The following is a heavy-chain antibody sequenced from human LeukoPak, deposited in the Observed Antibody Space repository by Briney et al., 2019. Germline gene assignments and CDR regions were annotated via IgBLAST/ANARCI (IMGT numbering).Heavy chain of an antibody. CDR3: AAERPGTGTFLDY. CDR1: GFTVSSDY. CDR2: IYSGGST. D-gene: IGHD3/OR15-3a*01. J-gene: IGHJ4*02. Sequence: GGSLRLSCAASGFTVSSDYMSWVRQAPGKGLEWVSVIYSGGSTDYAGSVRGRFTISRDNSRNTLYLQMNSLRVEDTAVYFCAAERPGTGTFLDYWGQGTLVTVSS. V-gene: IGHV3-53*01.